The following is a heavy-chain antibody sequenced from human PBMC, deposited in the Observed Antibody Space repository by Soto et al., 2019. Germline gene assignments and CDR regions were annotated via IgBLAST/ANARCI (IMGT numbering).Heavy chain of an antibody. Sequence: QVQLVESGGGVVQPGTSLRLSCAASGFTFSSSAMHWVRQAPGKGLEWVAIISYDGSDKHYGDSLEGQFTISRDNSKNTLFLQMNSLRPDDTAIYYCAKDNPTIAYWGQGTLVTVSS. CDR2: ISYDGSDK. CDR3: AKDNPTIAY. J-gene: IGHJ4*02. V-gene: IGHV3-30*18. CDR1: GFTFSSSA.